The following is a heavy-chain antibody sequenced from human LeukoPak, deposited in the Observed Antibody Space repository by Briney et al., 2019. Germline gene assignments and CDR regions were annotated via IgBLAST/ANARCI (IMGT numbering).Heavy chain of an antibody. CDR1: GFTFRSYS. J-gene: IGHJ4*02. Sequence: GGSLRLSCAASGFTFRSYSMNWVRQAPGKRLECLSAITSSGSHMYYADSVKGRFTISRDNAKSSLYLQMNSLSAEDTAVYYCASFMTTVTIPDYWGQGPLVTVSS. D-gene: IGHD4-17*01. CDR2: ITSSGSHM. V-gene: IGHV3-21*01. CDR3: ASFMTTVTIPDY.